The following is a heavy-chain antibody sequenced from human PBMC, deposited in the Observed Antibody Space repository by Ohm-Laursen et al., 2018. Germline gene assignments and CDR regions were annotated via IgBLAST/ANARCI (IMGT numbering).Heavy chain of an antibody. CDR1: GFTFADYA. CDR2: ISWNSGSI. CDR3: AKGSWRYDSSGYYGYGMDV. J-gene: IGHJ6*02. D-gene: IGHD3-22*01. Sequence: SLRLSCTASGFTFADYAMHWVRQAPGTGLEWVSGISWNSGSIGYADSVKGRFTISRDNAKNSLYLQMNSLRAEDTALYYCAKGSWRYDSSGYYGYGMDVWGQGTTVTVSS. V-gene: IGHV3-9*01.